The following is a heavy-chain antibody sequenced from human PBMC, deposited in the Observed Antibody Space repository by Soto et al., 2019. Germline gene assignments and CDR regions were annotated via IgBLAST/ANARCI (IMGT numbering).Heavy chain of an antibody. D-gene: IGHD6-13*01. Sequence: GGSLRLSCAASGFTFSSYAMSWVRQAPGKGLEWVSAISGSGGSTYYADSVKGRFTISRDNSKNTLYPQMNSLRAEDTAVYYCAPSSSSWYGFFDYWGQGTLVTVSS. CDR2: ISGSGGST. CDR1: GFTFSSYA. CDR3: APSSSSWYGFFDY. J-gene: IGHJ4*02. V-gene: IGHV3-23*01.